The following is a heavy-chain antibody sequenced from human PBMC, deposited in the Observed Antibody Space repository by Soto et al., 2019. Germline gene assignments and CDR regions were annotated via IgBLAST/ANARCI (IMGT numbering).Heavy chain of an antibody. J-gene: IGHJ5*02. CDR1: GGSFSGYD. CDR2: INHSGST. CDR3: PRGLGDIGGATSWFDP. Sequence: PWETLSLTCAVYGGSFSGYDWSWIRQPPGKGLEWIWEINHSGSTNYNPSIKSRVTISVDKSKSQFSLKLSFVTAADTAVYYCPRGLGDIGGATSWFDPWGQGTLVTVPS. D-gene: IGHD1-26*01. V-gene: IGHV4-34*01.